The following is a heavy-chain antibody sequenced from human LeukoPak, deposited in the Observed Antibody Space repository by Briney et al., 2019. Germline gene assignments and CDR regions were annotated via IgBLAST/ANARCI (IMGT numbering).Heavy chain of an antibody. Sequence: PGGSLRLSCAASGFTFSNYWMSWVRQAPGKGLEWVASIKEDGSDKYYVDSVKGRFTISRDSAKNSLFLQMNSLRAEDTAVYYCARDQWRLFANWGQGTLVTVSS. V-gene: IGHV3-7*04. J-gene: IGHJ4*02. CDR2: IKEDGSDK. D-gene: IGHD2-21*02. CDR1: GFTFSNYW. CDR3: ARDQWRLFAN.